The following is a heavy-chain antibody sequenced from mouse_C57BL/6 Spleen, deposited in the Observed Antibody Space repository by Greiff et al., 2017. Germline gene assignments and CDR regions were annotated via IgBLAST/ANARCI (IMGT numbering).Heavy chain of an antibody. CDR3: AREYYGSSYWDFDV. CDR2: INYDGSST. Sequence: EVQLVESEGGLVQPGSSMKLSCTASGFTFSDYYMAWVRQVPEKGLEWVANINYDGSSTYYLDSLKSRFIISRDNAKNILYLQMSSLKSEDTATYYCAREYYGSSYWDFDVWGTGTTVTVSS. CDR1: GFTFSDYY. J-gene: IGHJ1*03. V-gene: IGHV5-16*01. D-gene: IGHD1-1*01.